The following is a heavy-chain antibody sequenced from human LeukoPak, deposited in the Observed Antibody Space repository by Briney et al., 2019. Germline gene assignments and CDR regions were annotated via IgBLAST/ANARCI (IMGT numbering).Heavy chain of an antibody. D-gene: IGHD1-26*01. CDR2: INSDGSST. Sequence: PGGSLRLSCAASGFTFSSYWMHWVRQAPGKGLVWVSRINSDGSSTSYADSVKGRFTISRDNAKNTLYLQMNSLRAEDTAVYYCAKLEAGGAGATGYHDAFDIWGQGTMVTVSS. V-gene: IGHV3-74*01. CDR1: GFTFSSYW. CDR3: AKLEAGGAGATGYHDAFDI. J-gene: IGHJ3*02.